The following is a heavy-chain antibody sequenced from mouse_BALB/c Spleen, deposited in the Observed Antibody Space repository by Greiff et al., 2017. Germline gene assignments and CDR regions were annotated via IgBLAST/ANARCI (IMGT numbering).Heavy chain of an antibody. J-gene: IGHJ1*01. V-gene: IGHV1S81*02. CDR2: INPSNGGT. Sequence: VQLVESGAELVKPGASVKLSCKASGYTFTSYYMYWVKQRPGQGLEWIGEINPSNGGTNFNEKFKSKATLTVDKSSSTAYMQLSSLTSEDSAVYYCTRATAPYWYFDVWGAGTTVTVSS. CDR1: GYTFTSYY. D-gene: IGHD1-2*01. CDR3: TRATAPYWYFDV.